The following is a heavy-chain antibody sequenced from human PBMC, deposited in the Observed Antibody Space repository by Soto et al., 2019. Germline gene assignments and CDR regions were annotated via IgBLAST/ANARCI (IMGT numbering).Heavy chain of an antibody. CDR1: GFTFSGSA. Sequence: GGSLRLSCAASGFTFSGSAMHWVRQASGKGLEWVGRIRSKANSYATAYAASVKGRFTISRDDSKNTAYLQMNSLKTEDTAVYYCARDRGYSSFDYWGLGTLVTVSS. D-gene: IGHD5-18*01. J-gene: IGHJ4*02. CDR2: IRSKANSYAT. V-gene: IGHV3-73*01. CDR3: ARDRGYSSFDY.